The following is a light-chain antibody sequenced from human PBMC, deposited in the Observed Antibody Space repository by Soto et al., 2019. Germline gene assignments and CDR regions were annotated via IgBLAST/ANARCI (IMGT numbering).Light chain of an antibody. Sequence: DLPMTQSPSSLSASVGDRVTITCQASHDITSFLNWYQHKPGRAPKLLIYGASILEAGVPTRFSGSGSGTHFTFAISSLQPEDVATYYCQHCDYLPIFGPGTTVDFK. V-gene: IGKV1-33*01. CDR3: QHCDYLPI. CDR1: HDITSF. J-gene: IGKJ3*01. CDR2: GAS.